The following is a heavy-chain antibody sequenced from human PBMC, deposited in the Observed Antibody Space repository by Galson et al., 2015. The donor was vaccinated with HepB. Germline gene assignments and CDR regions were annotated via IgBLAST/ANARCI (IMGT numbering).Heavy chain of an antibody. D-gene: IGHD4-23*01. CDR2: IGIAGDS. J-gene: IGHJ4*02. V-gene: IGHV3-13*01. CDR3: ARGGLYGGNLPDY. Sequence: SLRLSCAASGFTFSAYDMHWVRQATGKGLEWVSVIGIAGDSYYSGSVKGRFTISRENAKNSLYLQMNSLRAGDTAVYYCARGGLYGGNLPDYWGQGTLVTVSS. CDR1: GFTFSAYD.